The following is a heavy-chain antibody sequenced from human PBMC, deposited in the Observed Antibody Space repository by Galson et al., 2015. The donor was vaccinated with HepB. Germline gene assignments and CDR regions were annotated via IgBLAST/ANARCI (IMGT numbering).Heavy chain of an antibody. CDR3: AKDGTYNYDSSGYPSESYYFDY. J-gene: IGHJ4*02. D-gene: IGHD3-22*01. Sequence: SLRLSCAASGFAFSSYGMHRVRQAPGKGLEWVAVISYDGSNKYYADSVKGRFTISRDNSKNTLYLQMNSLRAEDTAVYYCAKDGTYNYDSSGYPSESYYFDYVGQGTLGTVSS. CDR1: GFAFSSYG. CDR2: ISYDGSNK. V-gene: IGHV3-30*18.